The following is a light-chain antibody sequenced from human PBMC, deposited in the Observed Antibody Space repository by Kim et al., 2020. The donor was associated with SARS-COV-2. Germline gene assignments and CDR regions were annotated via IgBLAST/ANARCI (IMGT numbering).Light chain of an antibody. CDR1: QDISND. Sequence: ASVGDRVTITCQASQDISNDLNWYQQKPVKAPKLLIYDASNLETGVPSRFSGSGSGTDFTFTISSLQPEDIATYYCQQYDNLPITFGQGTRLEIK. CDR2: DAS. V-gene: IGKV1-33*01. J-gene: IGKJ5*01. CDR3: QQYDNLPIT.